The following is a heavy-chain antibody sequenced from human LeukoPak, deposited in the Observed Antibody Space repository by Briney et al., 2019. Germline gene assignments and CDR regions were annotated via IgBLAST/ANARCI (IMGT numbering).Heavy chain of an antibody. CDR1: GYTFTGYY. D-gene: IGHD6-6*01. J-gene: IGHJ4*02. Sequence: ASVKVSCEASGYTFTGYYMHWVRQAPGQGLEGMGWINPNSGGTNYAQKFQGRVTMTRDTSISTAYMELSRLRSDDTAVYYCARALEYSSSSGRVSDYWGQGTLVTVSS. CDR2: INPNSGGT. V-gene: IGHV1-2*02. CDR3: ARALEYSSSSGRVSDY.